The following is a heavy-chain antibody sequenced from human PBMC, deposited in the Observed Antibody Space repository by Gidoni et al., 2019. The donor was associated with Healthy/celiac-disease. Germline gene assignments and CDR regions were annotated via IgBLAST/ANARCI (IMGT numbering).Heavy chain of an antibody. Sequence: QVQLVESGGGVVQPGRSLRLSCAASGFTFSSYAMHWVRQAPGKGLEWVAVISYDGSNKYYADSVKGRFTISRDNSKNTLYLQMNSLRAEDTAVYYCAREFVFYSSGWYVGEYSVDYWGQGTLVTVSS. CDR2: ISYDGSNK. CDR3: AREFVFYSSGWYVGEYSVDY. CDR1: GFTFSSYA. V-gene: IGHV3-30*01. D-gene: IGHD6-19*01. J-gene: IGHJ4*02.